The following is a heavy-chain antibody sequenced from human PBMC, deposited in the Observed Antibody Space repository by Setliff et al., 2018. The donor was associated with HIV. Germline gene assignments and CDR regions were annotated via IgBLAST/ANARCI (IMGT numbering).Heavy chain of an antibody. CDR1: GFTFDDYA. CDR3: AKDYGDGHNWGAFDI. D-gene: IGHD1-1*01. CDR2: INWNSGTI. J-gene: IGHJ3*02. V-gene: IGHV3-9*01. Sequence: LRLSCAASGFTFDDYAMHWGRQAPGKGLEWVSGINWNSGTIAYADFVKGRFTISRDNTKNFVFLEMTNLRPEDTALYFCAKDYGDGHNWGAFDIWGQGIMVTVSS.